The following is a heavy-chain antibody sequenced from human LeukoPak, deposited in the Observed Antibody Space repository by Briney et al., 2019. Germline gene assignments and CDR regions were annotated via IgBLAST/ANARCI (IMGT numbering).Heavy chain of an antibody. Sequence: ASVKVSCKASGYTFTSYAMNWVRQAPGQGLEWMGWISTNTGNPTYAQGFTGRFVFSLDTSVSTAYLQISSLKAEDTAVYYCARDGYYDYVWGSYRRYDYWGQGTLVTVSS. D-gene: IGHD3-16*02. CDR3: ARDGYYDYVWGSYRRYDY. J-gene: IGHJ4*02. V-gene: IGHV7-4-1*02. CDR1: GYTFTSYA. CDR2: ISTNTGNP.